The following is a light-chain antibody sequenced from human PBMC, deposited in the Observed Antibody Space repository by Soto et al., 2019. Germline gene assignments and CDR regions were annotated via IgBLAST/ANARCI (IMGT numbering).Light chain of an antibody. V-gene: IGKV1-33*01. CDR3: QQYDNLPLT. J-gene: IGKJ4*01. CDR2: DAS. Sequence: DIQMTQSPSSLSASVGDRVTITCQASQDISNYLNWYQQKPGKAPKLLIYDASNLETGVPSRFSGSGSGTDFTLTIGSLQPEDIATYYCQQYDNLPLTFGGGTKVEIK. CDR1: QDISNY.